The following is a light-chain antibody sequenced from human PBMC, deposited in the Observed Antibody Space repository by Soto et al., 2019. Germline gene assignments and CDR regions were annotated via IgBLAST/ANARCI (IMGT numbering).Light chain of an antibody. CDR3: QQSATIPRT. Sequence: DIQMTQSPSSLSASVGDRVTIACRASQPIANYVSWYQQKPGKPPKSLIYAASTLQSGVSPRFSGSGSGTEFTLTITSLRPEDSAVYYCQQSATIPRTFGQGTKVEI. CDR1: QPIANY. J-gene: IGKJ1*01. CDR2: AAS. V-gene: IGKV1-39*01.